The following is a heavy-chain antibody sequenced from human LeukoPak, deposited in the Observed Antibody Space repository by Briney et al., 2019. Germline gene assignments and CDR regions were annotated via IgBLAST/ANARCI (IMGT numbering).Heavy chain of an antibody. Sequence: SETLSLTCTVSGGSISSSSYYWGWIRQPPGKGLEWIGGIYYSGSTYYNPSLKSRVTISVDTSKNQFSLKLSSVTAADTAVYYCARRTSLAWFDPWGQGTLVTVSS. CDR2: IYYSGST. J-gene: IGHJ5*02. V-gene: IGHV4-39*01. D-gene: IGHD1-1*01. CDR3: ARRTSLAWFDP. CDR1: GGSISSSSYY.